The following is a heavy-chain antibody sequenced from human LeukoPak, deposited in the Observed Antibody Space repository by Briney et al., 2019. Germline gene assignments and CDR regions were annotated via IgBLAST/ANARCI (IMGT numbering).Heavy chain of an antibody. CDR3: AKDNRRYSCDY. V-gene: IGHV3-30*18. CDR1: GFTFTNHI. J-gene: IGHJ4*02. CDR2: ISDNGSNK. D-gene: IGHD5-18*01. Sequence: GGSLRLSCAASGFTFTNHIMHWVRQAPGKGLEWVAVISDNGSNKYYADSVKGRFTISRDSSKNTMYLQMNSLRVEDTAVYYCAKDNRRYSCDYWGQGTLVTVSS.